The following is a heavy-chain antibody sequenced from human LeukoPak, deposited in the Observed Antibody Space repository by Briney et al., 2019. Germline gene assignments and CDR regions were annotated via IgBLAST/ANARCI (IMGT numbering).Heavy chain of an antibody. CDR1: GGSISSYY. CDR2: IYYSGST. D-gene: IGHD6-13*01. V-gene: IGHV4-59*08. CDR3: ARGHASSRASDY. J-gene: IGHJ4*02. Sequence: PSETLSLTCTVSGGSISSYYWSWIRQPPGKGLEWIGYIYYSGSTNYNPSLKSRVTISVDTSKNQFSLKLSSVTAADTAVYYCARGHASSRASDYWGQGTLVTVSS.